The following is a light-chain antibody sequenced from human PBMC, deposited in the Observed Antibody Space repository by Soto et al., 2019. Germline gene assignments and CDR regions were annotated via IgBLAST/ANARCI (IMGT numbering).Light chain of an antibody. Sequence: QSALTQPASVSGSPGQSITISCTGTSSDVGSYNLVSWYQQHPGKAPKLMIYEGSKRPSGVSNRFSGSKSGNTASLTISGIQADDEADYYCCSYAGSSTVFGTGPKVTVL. J-gene: IGLJ1*01. V-gene: IGLV2-23*03. CDR3: CSYAGSSTV. CDR2: EGS. CDR1: SSDVGSYNL.